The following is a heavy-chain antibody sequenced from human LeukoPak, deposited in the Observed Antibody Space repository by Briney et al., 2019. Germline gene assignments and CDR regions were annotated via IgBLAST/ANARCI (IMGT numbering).Heavy chain of an antibody. CDR2: ISSQSVHI. Sequence: GGSLRLSCEASGFTFNIYSMNWVRQVPGKGLEWVSSISSQSVHIYYADSVKGRFAISRDNARKSLYLQMNSLTAEDTAVYFCSRDLDCTVTTCFGGDDGFDIWGRGTMVTVSS. V-gene: IGHV3-21*01. CDR1: GFTFNIYS. J-gene: IGHJ3*02. D-gene: IGHD2-8*02. CDR3: SRDLDCTVTTCFGGDDGFDI.